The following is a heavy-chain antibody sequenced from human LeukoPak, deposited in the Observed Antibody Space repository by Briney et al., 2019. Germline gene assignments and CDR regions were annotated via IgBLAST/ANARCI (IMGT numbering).Heavy chain of an antibody. V-gene: IGHV1-2*02. J-gene: IGHJ4*02. CDR2: INPNSGGT. CDR1: GYTFTGYY. D-gene: IGHD6-13*01. CDR3: ARPSRPGYSSSWYLS. Sequence: ASVKVSCKASGYTFTGYYVHWVRQAPGQGLEWMGWINPNSGGTNYAQKFQGRVTMTRDTSLSTAYMELSRLRSDDTAVYYCARPSRPGYSSSWYLSWGQGTLVTVSS.